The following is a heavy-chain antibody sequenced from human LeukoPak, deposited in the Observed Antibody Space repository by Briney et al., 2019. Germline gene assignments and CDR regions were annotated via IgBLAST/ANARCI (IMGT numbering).Heavy chain of an antibody. D-gene: IGHD2-2*01. CDR1: GGSISSGSYY. J-gene: IGHJ6*03. CDR3: ARDRIVVVPAAIEGLYYYYYMDV. CDR2: IYTSGST. Sequence: SETLSLTCTVSGGSISSGSYYWSWIRQPAGKGLEWIGRIYTSGSTNYNPSLKSRVTISVDTSKNQFSLKLSSVTAADTAVYYCARDRIVVVPAAIEGLYYYYYMDVWGKGTTVTVSS. V-gene: IGHV4-61*02.